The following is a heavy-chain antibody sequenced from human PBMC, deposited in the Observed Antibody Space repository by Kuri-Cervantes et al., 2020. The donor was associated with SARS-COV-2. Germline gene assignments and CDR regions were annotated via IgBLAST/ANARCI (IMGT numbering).Heavy chain of an antibody. CDR2: TYYRSKWYN. CDR3: ARVHPGPEFYYGMDV. D-gene: IGHD3-10*01. Sequence: LRLSCAISGDSVSSNTAAWNWIRQSPSRGLEWLGRTYYRSKWYNDYAVSVESRITINPDTSKNQFSLHLNSVTPEDTAVYYCARVHPGPEFYYGMDVWGQGTTVTVSS. CDR1: GDSVSSNTAA. V-gene: IGHV6-1*01. J-gene: IGHJ6*02.